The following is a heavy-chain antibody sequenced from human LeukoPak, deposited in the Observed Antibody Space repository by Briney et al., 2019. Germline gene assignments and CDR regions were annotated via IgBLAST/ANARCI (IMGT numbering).Heavy chain of an antibody. J-gene: IGHJ4*02. V-gene: IGHV4-59*05. D-gene: IGHD6-19*01. CDR2: IYYSGST. CDR1: GDSISSDY. Sequence: SETLSLTCTVSGDSISSDYWSWIRQPPGKGLEWIGSIYYSGSTYYNPSLKSRVTISVDTSKNQFSLKLSSVTAADTAVYYCARHGYSSGWSLYYFDYWGQGTLVTVSS. CDR3: ARHGYSSGWSLYYFDY.